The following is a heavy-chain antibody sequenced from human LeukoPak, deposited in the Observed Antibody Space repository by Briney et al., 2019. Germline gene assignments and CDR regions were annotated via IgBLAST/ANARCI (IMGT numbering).Heavy chain of an antibody. CDR1: GFTFSDYY. J-gene: IGHJ4*02. CDR2: ISSSGSTI. Sequence: GGSLRLSCAASGFTFSDYYMSWIRQAPGKGLEWVSYISSSGSTIYYADSVKGRFTISRDNSKNTLYLQMNSLRAEDTAVYYCARDPRPYSSGWYGSFDYWGQGTLVTVSS. D-gene: IGHD6-19*01. CDR3: ARDPRPYSSGWYGSFDY. V-gene: IGHV3-11*04.